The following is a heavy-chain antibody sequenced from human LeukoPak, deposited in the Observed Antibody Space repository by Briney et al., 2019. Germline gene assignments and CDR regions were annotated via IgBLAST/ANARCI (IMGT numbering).Heavy chain of an antibody. CDR3: ARHRSGTSYGPFDY. D-gene: IGHD2-15*01. CDR2: IYYSGST. Sequence: PSETLSLTCTVSGGSISSYYWSWIRQPPGKGLEWIGYIYYSGSTNYNPSLKSRVTTSVDTSKNQFSLKLSSVTAADTAVYYCARHRSGTSYGPFDYWGQGTLVTVSS. V-gene: IGHV4-59*01. J-gene: IGHJ4*02. CDR1: GGSISSYY.